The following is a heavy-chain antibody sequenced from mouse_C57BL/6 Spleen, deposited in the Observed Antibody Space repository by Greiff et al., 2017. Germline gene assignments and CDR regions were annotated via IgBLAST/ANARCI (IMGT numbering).Heavy chain of an antibody. J-gene: IGHJ4*01. CDR1: GFTFSDYY. Sequence: EVKLMESEGGLVQPGSSMKLSCTASGFTFSDYYMAWVRQVPEKGLEWVANINYDGSSTYYLDSLKSRFIISRDNAKNILYLQMSSLKSEDTATYYCARVGRSVFDYDVDYAMDYWGQGTSGTVFS. CDR3: ARVGRSVFDYDVDYAMDY. D-gene: IGHD2-4*01. V-gene: IGHV5-16*01. CDR2: INYDGSST.